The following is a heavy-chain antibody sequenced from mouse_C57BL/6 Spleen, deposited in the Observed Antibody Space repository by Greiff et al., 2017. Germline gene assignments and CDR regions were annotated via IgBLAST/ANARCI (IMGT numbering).Heavy chain of an antibody. J-gene: IGHJ2*01. D-gene: IGHD1-1*01. CDR1: GYTFTSYW. Sequence: QVQLKQPGAELVRPGTSVKLSCKASGYTFTSYWMHWVKQRPGQGLEWIGVIDPSDSYTNYNQKFKGKATLTVDTSSSTAYMQLSSLTSEDSAVYYCARLTTVVATHDYWGQGTTLTVSS. CDR3: ARLTTVVATHDY. V-gene: IGHV1-59*01. CDR2: IDPSDSYT.